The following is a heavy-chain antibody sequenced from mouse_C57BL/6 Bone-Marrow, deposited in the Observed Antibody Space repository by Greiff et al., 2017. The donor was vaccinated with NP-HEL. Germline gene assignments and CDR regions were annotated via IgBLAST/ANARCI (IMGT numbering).Heavy chain of an antibody. CDR2: IYPRSGNT. CDR3: SRKGWYFDF. CDR1: GYTFTSYG. Sequence: QVQLKESGAELARPGASLKLSCKASGYTFTSYGISWVKQTTGQGLEWIGEIYPRSGNTYYNDKFKGQFTLTADKSNSTPYMELLSMTSEDAAVFFCSRKGWYFDFWGTGTTVTVSS. J-gene: IGHJ1*03. V-gene: IGHV1-81*01.